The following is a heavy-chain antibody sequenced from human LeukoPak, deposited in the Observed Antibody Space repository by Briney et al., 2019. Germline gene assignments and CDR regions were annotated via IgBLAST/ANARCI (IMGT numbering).Heavy chain of an antibody. CDR2: ISSSSSYI. J-gene: IGHJ4*02. CDR3: ARGMTYYDILTGYQTQYYFDY. Sequence: GGSLRLSCAASGFTFSSYSMNWVRQAPGKGLEWVSSISSSSSYIYYADSVKGRFTISRDNAKNSLYLQMNSLRAEDTAVYYCARGMTYYDILTGYQTQYYFDYWGQGTLVTVSS. V-gene: IGHV3-21*01. D-gene: IGHD3-9*01. CDR1: GFTFSSYS.